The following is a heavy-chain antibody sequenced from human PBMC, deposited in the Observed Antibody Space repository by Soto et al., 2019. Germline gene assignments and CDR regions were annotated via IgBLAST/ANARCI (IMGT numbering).Heavy chain of an antibody. Sequence: EVQLVESGGGLVQPGGSLRLSCAASGFTFTSYWMSWVHQAPGKGLEWVANIKQDGSSKYYVDSVKGRFTVSRDNAQSSIYLQMDSLRDDDTAVYRCARLRFITLARDFDSWGQGTLVVVSS. V-gene: IGHV3-7*05. CDR1: GFTFTSYW. D-gene: IGHD1-20*01. J-gene: IGHJ4*02. CDR3: ARLRFITLARDFDS. CDR2: IKQDGSSK.